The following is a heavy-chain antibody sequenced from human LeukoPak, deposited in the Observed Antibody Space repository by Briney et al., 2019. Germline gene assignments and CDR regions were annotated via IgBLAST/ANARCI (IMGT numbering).Heavy chain of an antibody. CDR2: IYHSGST. V-gene: IGHV4-4*02. D-gene: IGHD4-17*01. Sequence: PSETLSLTCTVSGGSISSSNWWSWVRQPPGKGLEWIGEIYHSGSTNYNPSLKSRVTISVDKSKNQFSLKLSSVTAADTAVYYCARLDGDNNWFDPWGQGTLVTVSS. CDR3: ARLDGDNNWFDP. CDR1: GGSISSSNW. J-gene: IGHJ5*02.